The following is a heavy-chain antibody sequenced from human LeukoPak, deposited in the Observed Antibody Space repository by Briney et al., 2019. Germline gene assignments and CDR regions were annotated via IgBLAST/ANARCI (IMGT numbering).Heavy chain of an antibody. Sequence: PGRSLRLSCAASGFTFSSYAIHWVRQAPGKGLEWVAIIWYGGSKTYYAESVKGRFTISRDNSNNMAYLQMSSRRGGDTAVYYCAKEVGPDLGTWGQGTLVTVSS. CDR2: IWYGGSKT. D-gene: IGHD1-26*01. CDR3: AKEVGPDLGT. J-gene: IGHJ4*02. V-gene: IGHV3-33*06. CDR1: GFTFSSYA.